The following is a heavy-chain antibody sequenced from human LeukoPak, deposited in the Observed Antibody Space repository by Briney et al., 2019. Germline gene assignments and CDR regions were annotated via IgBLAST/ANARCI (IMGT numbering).Heavy chain of an antibody. CDR3: ASPVKYYDTWSGYPPFDY. V-gene: IGHV1-69*13. CDR1: GGTFNNFA. CDR2: IIPMSGTA. Sequence: SVKVSCKASGGTFNNFAISWVRQAPGQGLEWVGGIIPMSGTANYAQKFQGRVTITADESTGTAYMELSSLRSEDTAIYYCASPVKYYDTWSGYPPFDYWGQGTPVTVSS. D-gene: IGHD3-3*01. J-gene: IGHJ4*02.